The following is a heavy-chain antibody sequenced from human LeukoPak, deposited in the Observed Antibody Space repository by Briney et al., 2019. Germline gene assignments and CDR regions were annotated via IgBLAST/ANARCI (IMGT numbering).Heavy chain of an antibody. J-gene: IGHJ6*03. CDR2: ISSNGGST. CDR1: GFTFSSYA. D-gene: IGHD5-24*01. CDR3: ARGVATIRYYYYMDV. V-gene: IGHV3-64*01. Sequence: PGGSLRLSCAASGFTFSSYAMHWVRQAPGKGLEYVSAISSNGGSTYYANSVKGRFTISRDNSKNTLYLQMGSLRAEDMAVYYCARGVATIRYYYYMDVWGKGTTVAVSS.